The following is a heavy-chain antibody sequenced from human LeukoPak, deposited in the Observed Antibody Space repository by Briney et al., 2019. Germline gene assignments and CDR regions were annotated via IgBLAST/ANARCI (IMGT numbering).Heavy chain of an antibody. Sequence: PGASVKVSCKVSGYTLTELSMHWVRQAPGKGLEWMGGFDPEDGETIYAQKFQGRVTMTEDTSTDTAYMELSSLRAEDTALYYCAKDLRSVWGSYRSHAFDYWGQGTLVTVSS. V-gene: IGHV1-24*01. CDR1: GYTLTELS. CDR3: AKDLRSVWGSYRSHAFDY. J-gene: IGHJ4*02. CDR2: FDPEDGET. D-gene: IGHD3-16*02.